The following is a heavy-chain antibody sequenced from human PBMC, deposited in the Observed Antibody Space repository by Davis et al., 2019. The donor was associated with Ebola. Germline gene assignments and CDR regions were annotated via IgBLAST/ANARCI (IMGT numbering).Heavy chain of an antibody. V-gene: IGHV3-7*03. CDR3: ARNKLGVIGFDV. CDR2: IKQDGSEK. J-gene: IGHJ6*02. D-gene: IGHD3-10*01. CDR1: GFTFSSYW. Sequence: PGGSLRLSCAASGFTFSSYWMSWVRQAPGKGLEWVANIKQDGSEKYYVDSVKGRFTISIDNAKNSLYLQINSLSAEDTAVYYCARNKLGVIGFDVWGQGTTVTVSS.